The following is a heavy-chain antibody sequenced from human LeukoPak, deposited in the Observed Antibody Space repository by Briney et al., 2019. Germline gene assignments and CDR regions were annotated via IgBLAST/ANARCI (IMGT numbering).Heavy chain of an antibody. CDR3: ARETFYYDSSGYYLNWFDP. CDR2: MNPNSGNT. V-gene: IGHV1-8*03. J-gene: IGHJ5*02. Sequence: ASVKVSCKASGYTFTSYDINWVRQATGQGLEWMGWMNPNSGNTGYAQKFQGRVTITRNTSISTAYMELSSLRSEDTAVYYCARETFYYDSSGYYLNWFDPWGQGTLVTVSS. D-gene: IGHD3-22*01. CDR1: GYTFTSYD.